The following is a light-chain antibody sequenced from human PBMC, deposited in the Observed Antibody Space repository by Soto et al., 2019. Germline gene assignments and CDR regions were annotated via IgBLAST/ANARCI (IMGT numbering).Light chain of an antibody. V-gene: IGKV1-9*01. Sequence: DIQLTQSPSFLSASVGDRVTITCRASQGISSFLAWFQQKPGKAPKLLIYAASTLQSGVPSRFTGSGSGTEFTLTISCLQPEDFATYYCQQRNDYPLTFGGGTKVEI. J-gene: IGKJ4*01. CDR1: QGISSF. CDR2: AAS. CDR3: QQRNDYPLT.